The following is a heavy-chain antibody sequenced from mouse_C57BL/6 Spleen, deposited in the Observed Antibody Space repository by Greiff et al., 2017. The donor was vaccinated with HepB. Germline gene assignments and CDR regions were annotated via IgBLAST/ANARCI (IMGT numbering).Heavy chain of an antibody. D-gene: IGHD2-3*01. CDR3: ARAIYDGDYWYFDV. Sequence: EVKLQESGGGLVKPGGSLKLSCAASGFTFSSYAMSWVRQTPEKRLEWVATISDGGSYTYYPDNVKGRFTISRDNAKNNLYLQMSHLKSEDTAMYYCARAIYDGDYWYFDVWGTGTTVTVSS. V-gene: IGHV5-4*03. CDR1: GFTFSSYA. CDR2: ISDGGSYT. J-gene: IGHJ1*03.